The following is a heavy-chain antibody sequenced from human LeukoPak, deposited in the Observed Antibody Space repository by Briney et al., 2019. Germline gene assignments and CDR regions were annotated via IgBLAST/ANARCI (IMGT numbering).Heavy chain of an antibody. V-gene: IGHV4-59*01. Sequence: SETLSLTCTVSGGSISSYYWSWIRQPPGKGLEWIGYIYYSGSTNYNPSLKSRVTISVDTSKKQFSLKLSSVTAADTGVYYCARAYGDYVDYWGQGTLVTVSS. D-gene: IGHD4-17*01. CDR1: GGSISSYY. J-gene: IGHJ4*02. CDR3: ARAYGDYVDY. CDR2: IYYSGST.